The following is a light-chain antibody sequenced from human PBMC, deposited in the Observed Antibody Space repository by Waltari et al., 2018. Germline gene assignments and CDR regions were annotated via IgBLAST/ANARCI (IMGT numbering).Light chain of an antibody. V-gene: IGKV1-5*03. CDR2: EET. CDR1: QSIGSW. Sequence: DIQMTQSPSTLSASVGDRVTITCRASQSIGSWLAWYQQKPGKAPKLLIYEETSLESGVPARLSASGSVTEFTLTISSLQPDDFATYYCQRYNSYPITFGPGTKVDI. J-gene: IGKJ3*01. CDR3: QRYNSYPIT.